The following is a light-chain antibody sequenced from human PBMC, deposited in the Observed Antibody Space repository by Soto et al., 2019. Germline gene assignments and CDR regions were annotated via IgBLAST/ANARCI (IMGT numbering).Light chain of an antibody. Sequence: EIVMTQSPATLSVSPGERATLSCRASQSVGSYLAWYQQKPGQAPRLLMYGASTRATGVPARFSGSGSGTEFTLTISSLQSEDFAVYYCQHYDNWPPVAFGGGTKVEIK. CDR3: QHYDNWPPVA. J-gene: IGKJ4*01. CDR2: GAS. V-gene: IGKV3-15*01. CDR1: QSVGSY.